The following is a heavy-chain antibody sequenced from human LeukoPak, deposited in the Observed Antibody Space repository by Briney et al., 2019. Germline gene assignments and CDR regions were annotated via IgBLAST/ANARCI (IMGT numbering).Heavy chain of an antibody. Sequence: AGGSLRLSCKASGFTFTNAWMNWVRQAPGKGLEWVGRIKSKVDGGTTDYAAPAKGRFIFSRDDSENMLYLQMNSLRAEDTAVYYCARDLQQLVFGNYYYYGMDVWGQGTTVTVSS. J-gene: IGHJ6*02. D-gene: IGHD6-13*01. CDR2: IKSKVDGGTT. CDR3: ARDLQQLVFGNYYYYGMDV. V-gene: IGHV3-15*07. CDR1: GFTFTNAW.